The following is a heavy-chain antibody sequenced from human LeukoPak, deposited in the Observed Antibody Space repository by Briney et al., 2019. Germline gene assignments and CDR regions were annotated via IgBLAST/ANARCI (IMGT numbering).Heavy chain of an antibody. V-gene: IGHV4-4*07. D-gene: IGHD3-3*01. J-gene: IGHJ6*02. CDR2: IYTSGST. Sequence: SETLSLTCTVYGGSISSYYWSWIRQPAGKGLEWIGRIYTSGSTNYNPSLKSRVTMSVDTSKNQFSLKLSSVTAADTAVYYCARDPDFWSGYARGYGMDVWGQGTTVTVSS. CDR3: ARDPDFWSGYARGYGMDV. CDR1: GGSISSYY.